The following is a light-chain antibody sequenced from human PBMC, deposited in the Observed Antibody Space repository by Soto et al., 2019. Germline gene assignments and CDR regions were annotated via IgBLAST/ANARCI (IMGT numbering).Light chain of an antibody. CDR1: SSRSGSNY. CDR2: RND. V-gene: IGLV1-47*01. CDR3: AKWDDILRVYV. Sequence: QSVLPQPPSASGTPGQRVTISCSTSSSRSGSNYVYWYQQLPGTATKLLIYRNDQRPSGVPDRFSGSKSGTSASLAISGLRSEDEADYYCAKWDDILRVYVVGTGTKLTVL. J-gene: IGLJ1*01.